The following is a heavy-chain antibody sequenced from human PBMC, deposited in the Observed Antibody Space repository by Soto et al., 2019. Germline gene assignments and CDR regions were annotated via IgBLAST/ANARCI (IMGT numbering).Heavy chain of an antibody. V-gene: IGHV3-30*18. CDR1: GFTFSSYG. CDR3: AKDPALASSSGRYEA. J-gene: IGHJ4*02. D-gene: IGHD6-19*01. Sequence: QVQLVESGGGVVQPGRSLRLSCAASGFTFSSYGMHWVRQAPGKGLEWVAVISYDGSNKYYADSVKGRFTISRDNSKNTLYLEMNRLSAEATAVYYGAKDPALASSSGRYEAWGQGALVPVSS. CDR2: ISYDGSNK.